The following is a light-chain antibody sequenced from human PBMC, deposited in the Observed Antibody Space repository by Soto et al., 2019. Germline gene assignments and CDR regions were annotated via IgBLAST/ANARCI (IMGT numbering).Light chain of an antibody. CDR2: AAS. Sequence: DIQLTQSPSFLSASVGDRVIITCRASQAISSSLAWYQHNPGKAPKLLIYAASTLQNGVPSSFSGSGSGTEFTHTISSLQPEDFATYYCQHLNDYRYTFGQGTKVEIK. CDR3: QHLNDYRYT. J-gene: IGKJ2*01. CDR1: QAISSS. V-gene: IGKV1-9*01.